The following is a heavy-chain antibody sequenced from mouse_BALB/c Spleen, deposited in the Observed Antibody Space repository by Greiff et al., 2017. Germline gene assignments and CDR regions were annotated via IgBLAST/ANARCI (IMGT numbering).Heavy chain of an antibody. CDR1: GYTFTDYW. CDR2: IDTSDSYT. D-gene: IGHD2-4*01. CDR3: ARADDYDPHYYAMDY. J-gene: IGHJ4*01. V-gene: IGHV1-69*02. Sequence: QVHVKQSGAELVKPGASVKLSCTASGYTFTDYWMHWVKQRPGQGLEWIGAIDTSDSYTSYNQKFKGKATLTVDESSSTAYMQLSSLTSEDSAVYYCARADDYDPHYYAMDYWGQGTSVTVSS.